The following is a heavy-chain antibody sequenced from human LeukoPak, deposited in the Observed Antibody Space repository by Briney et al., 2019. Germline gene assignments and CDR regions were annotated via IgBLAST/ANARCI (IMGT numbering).Heavy chain of an antibody. CDR3: ASRYCSSTSCSFDY. V-gene: IGHV4-59*08. CDR1: GGSISSYY. CDR2: IYYSGST. J-gene: IGHJ4*02. D-gene: IGHD2-2*01. Sequence: SETLSLTCTVSGGSISSYYWSWIRQPPGKGLEWIGYIYYSGSTNYNPSLKSRVTISVDTSKNQFSLKLSSVTAADTAVYYCASRYCSSTSCSFDYWGQGTLVTVSS.